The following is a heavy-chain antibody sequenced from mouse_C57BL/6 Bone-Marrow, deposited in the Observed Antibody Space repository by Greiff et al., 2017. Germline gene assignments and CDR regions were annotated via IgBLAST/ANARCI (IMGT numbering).Heavy chain of an antibody. CDR3: ASFDGTYFDF. D-gene: IGHD2-3*01. CDR2: IDPEIGDT. V-gene: IGHV14-4*01. CDR1: GFNIKDDY. J-gene: IGHJ2*01. Sequence: VQLKESGAELVRPGASVKLSCTASGFNIKDDYIHWVKQRPEQGLEWIGWIDPEIGDTEYASKFQGKATITSDTSSNTAYLQLSSLTSEDTAVFYCASFDGTYFDFWGQGTPRTVAS.